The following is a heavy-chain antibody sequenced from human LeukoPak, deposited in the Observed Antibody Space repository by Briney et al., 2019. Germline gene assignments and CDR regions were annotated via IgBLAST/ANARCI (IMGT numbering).Heavy chain of an antibody. CDR1: GGSISSSSYY. D-gene: IGHD1-26*01. CDR2: IYYSGST. J-gene: IGHJ4*02. CDR3: ARSLGGGTYQDFDS. V-gene: IGHV4-39*01. Sequence: SETLSLTCTVSGGSISSSSYYWGWIRQPPGRGLEWLGSIYYSGSTYYNPSLKSRATASVDTSRNQFSLKLSSVTAADTAVYYCARSLGGGTYQDFDSWGQGTLVTVSS.